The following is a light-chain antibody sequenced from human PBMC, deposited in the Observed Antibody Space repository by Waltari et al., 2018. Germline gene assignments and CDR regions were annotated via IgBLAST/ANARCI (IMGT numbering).Light chain of an antibody. V-gene: IGLV2-14*03. CDR2: DVS. Sequence: QSALTQPASVSGSPGQSITIPCTGTSSVVGGYNSVSWSPDHPGPAPKVIIYDVSDRPSGISERFSGSKSGNTASLTISGLQAEDEADYYCSSQSSDNVVLFGGGTKLTVL. CDR3: SSQSSDNVVL. CDR1: SSVVGGYNS. J-gene: IGLJ2*01.